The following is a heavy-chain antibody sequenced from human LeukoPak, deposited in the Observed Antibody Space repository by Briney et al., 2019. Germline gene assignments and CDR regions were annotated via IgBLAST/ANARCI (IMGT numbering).Heavy chain of an antibody. D-gene: IGHD3-3*01. CDR1: GFNFSNAW. CDR3: IRAPAYYDFWSGFDI. CDR2: IKSKTDGGTT. V-gene: IGHV3-15*01. Sequence: GGSLRLSCAASGFNFSNAWMSWVRQAPGKGLEWVGRIKSKTDGGTTDYAALVKGRFTISRDDSKNMLYLQMNSLKTEDTAVYYCIRAPAYYDFWSGFDIWGQGTMVTVSS. J-gene: IGHJ3*02.